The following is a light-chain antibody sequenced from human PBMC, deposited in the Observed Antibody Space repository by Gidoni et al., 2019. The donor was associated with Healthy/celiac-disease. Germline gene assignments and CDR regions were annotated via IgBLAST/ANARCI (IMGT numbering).Light chain of an antibody. CDR1: QSVSSSY. CDR2: GAS. J-gene: IGKJ2*01. V-gene: IGKV3-20*01. CDR3: QQYGSSPQT. Sequence: EIVLTQSPGTLSLSPGERATLPCRASQSVSSSYLALYQQKPGQSPRLLIYGASSRATGIPDRFSGRGSGTDFTLTISRLEPEDFAVYYCQQYGSSPQTFGQXTKLEIK.